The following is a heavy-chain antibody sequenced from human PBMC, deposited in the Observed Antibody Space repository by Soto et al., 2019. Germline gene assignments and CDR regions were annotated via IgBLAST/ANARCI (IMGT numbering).Heavy chain of an antibody. CDR1: GFTFSSYS. J-gene: IGHJ6*03. D-gene: IGHD2-2*01. V-gene: IGHV3-48*01. CDR3: TRSAYMDV. CDR2: ISSGSSTI. Sequence: GGSLRLSCAASGFTFSSYSMNWVRQAPGKGLEWVSYISSGSSTIYYADSVKGRFTISRDNGKNSLYLQMDSLRAEDTAVYYATRSAYMDVWGTGTTVTVSS.